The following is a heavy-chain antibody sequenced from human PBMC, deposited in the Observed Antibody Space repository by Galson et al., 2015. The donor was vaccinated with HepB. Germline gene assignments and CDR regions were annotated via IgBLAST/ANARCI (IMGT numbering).Heavy chain of an antibody. CDR2: ISYDGTNK. D-gene: IGHD3-9*01. V-gene: IGHV3-30*09. CDR3: ARDQVDDILTGYSPDY. CDR1: GFTFSSHA. J-gene: IGHJ4*02. Sequence: SLRLSCAASGFTFSSHAMHWVRQAPGKGLEWVAVISYDGTNKYYADSVKGRFAISRDNSENTLYVQVNSLRAEDTAVYYCARDQVDDILTGYSPDYWGQGTLVTVSS.